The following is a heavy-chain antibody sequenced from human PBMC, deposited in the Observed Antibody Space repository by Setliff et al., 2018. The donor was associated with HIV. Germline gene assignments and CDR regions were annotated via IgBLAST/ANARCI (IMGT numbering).Heavy chain of an antibody. J-gene: IGHJ6*02. Sequence: LSLTCVVYGGSFRGYYWSWIRQPPGKGLEWIGESNQSGSGNYNPSLKSRVTISVDTPKNEFSLNMGSVTAADTAVYYCAKGRSGYDSRLYYYHHGMDVWGQGTTVTVSS. D-gene: IGHD5-12*01. CDR2: SNQSGSG. CDR1: GGSFRGYY. V-gene: IGHV4-34*01. CDR3: AKGRSGYDSRLYYYHHGMDV.